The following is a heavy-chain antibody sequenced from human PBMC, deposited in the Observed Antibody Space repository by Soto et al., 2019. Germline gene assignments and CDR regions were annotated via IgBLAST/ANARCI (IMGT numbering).Heavy chain of an antibody. Sequence: ASETLSLTCAVSGVSISSTNWWSWVRQSPGKGLECIGDIYHSGTTNYNTSLTSRLTISVDKSNNQLSLRLTSVTAADTAVYYCASYASGRFHLAFEIWGQGTMVTVSS. J-gene: IGHJ3*02. CDR1: GVSISSTNW. CDR2: IYHSGTT. CDR3: ASYASGRFHLAFEI. V-gene: IGHV4-4*02. D-gene: IGHD3-10*01.